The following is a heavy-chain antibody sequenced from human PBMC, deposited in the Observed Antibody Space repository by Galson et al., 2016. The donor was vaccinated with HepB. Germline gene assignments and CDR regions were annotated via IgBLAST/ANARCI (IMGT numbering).Heavy chain of an antibody. J-gene: IGHJ6*02. D-gene: IGHD3-3*01. CDR2: INQGGSGR. CDR1: GFTFNSDW. CDR3: VKVNLNYDFWSGYFLVGMDF. V-gene: IGHV3-7*01. Sequence: SLRLSCAASGFTFNSDWMSWVRQAPGKGLEWLANINQGGSGRKYVDSVMGRFPISRDNAKNSLYLQMNSLRAEDKAVYYCVKVNLNYDFWSGYFLVGMDFWGQGTTVTVS.